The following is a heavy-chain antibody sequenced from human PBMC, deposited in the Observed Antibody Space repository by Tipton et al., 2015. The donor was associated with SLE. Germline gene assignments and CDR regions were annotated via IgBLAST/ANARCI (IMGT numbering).Heavy chain of an antibody. CDR2: IWDDGSNE. D-gene: IGHD2-8*02. V-gene: IGHV3-33*07. Sequence: SGFTFSNYGMYWVRQAPGKGLEWVALIWDDGSNEYYADSVRGRFTISRDNSRNTLYLQMNSLRDEDTAVYYCARGLVVYDIKVGALDIWGQGTMVTVAS. CDR1: GFTFSNYG. CDR3: ARGLVVYDIKVGALDI. J-gene: IGHJ3*02.